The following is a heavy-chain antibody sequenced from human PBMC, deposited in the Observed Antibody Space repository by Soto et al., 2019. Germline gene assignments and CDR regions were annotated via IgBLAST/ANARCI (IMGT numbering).Heavy chain of an antibody. CDR2: IYYSGST. V-gene: IGHV4-39*01. J-gene: IGHJ4*02. Sequence: SETLSLTCTVSGGSISSSSYYWGWIRQPPGKGLEWIGSIYYSGSTYYNPSLKSRVTISVDTSKNQFSLKLSSVTAADTAVYYCARQADIVVVPAAEPLDYWGQGTLVTVSS. D-gene: IGHD2-2*01. CDR3: ARQADIVVVPAAEPLDY. CDR1: GGSISSSSYY.